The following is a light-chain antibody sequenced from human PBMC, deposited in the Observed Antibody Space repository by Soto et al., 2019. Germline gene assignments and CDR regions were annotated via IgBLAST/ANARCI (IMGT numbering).Light chain of an antibody. Sequence: GARVTITCRATQDISNFLAWYQQKPGKAPTVLIYTASSLQRGVPSRFSGSGSGTDFTLTINSLQPEDFATYFCQQASSFPLTFGGGTKVEIK. CDR1: QDISNF. V-gene: IGKV1-12*01. CDR2: TAS. J-gene: IGKJ4*01. CDR3: QQASSFPLT.